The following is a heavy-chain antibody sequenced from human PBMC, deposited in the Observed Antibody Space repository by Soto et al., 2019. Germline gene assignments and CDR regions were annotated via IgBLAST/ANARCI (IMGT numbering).Heavy chain of an antibody. J-gene: IGHJ4*02. Sequence: GGSLRLSCAASGFTFSSYAMSWVRQAPGKGLEWVSAISGSGGSTYYADSVKGRFTISRDNSKNTLYLQMNSLRAEDTAVYYCARTKPRYSSGWYSDYFDYWGQGTLVTVSS. CDR1: GFTFSSYA. D-gene: IGHD6-19*01. CDR3: ARTKPRYSSGWYSDYFDY. V-gene: IGHV3-23*01. CDR2: ISGSGGST.